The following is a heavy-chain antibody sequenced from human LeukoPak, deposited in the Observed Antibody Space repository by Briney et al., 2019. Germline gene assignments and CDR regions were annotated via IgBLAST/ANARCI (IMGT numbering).Heavy chain of an antibody. V-gene: IGHV3-23*01. CDR3: AKSYFTYGSDAFDV. CDR2: TYGDGITT. CDR1: GFTFSDNY. D-gene: IGHD4-17*01. J-gene: IGHJ3*01. Sequence: PGGSLRLSCAASGFTFSDNYMTWVRQAPGKGLEWVATTYGDGITTNYADSARGRFAISRVNSKNTLSLQMNSLRAEDTAIYYCAKSYFTYGSDAFDVWGQGTMVIVSS.